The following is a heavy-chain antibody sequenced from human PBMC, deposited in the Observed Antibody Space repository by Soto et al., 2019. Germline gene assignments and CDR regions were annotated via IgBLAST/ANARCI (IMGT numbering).Heavy chain of an antibody. J-gene: IGHJ4*02. D-gene: IGHD4-17*01. CDR2: ISGNGRGT. Sequence: AGGSLRLSCAASGFTFYNYAMSWVRQAPGKGLEWVSAISGNGRGTYYADSVKGRFTISRDNSKNTQSLQMDSLRSEDTAVYYCAKDLRGYGDYDYWGQGTLVTVSS. CDR3: AKDLRGYGDYDY. V-gene: IGHV3-23*01. CDR1: GFTFYNYA.